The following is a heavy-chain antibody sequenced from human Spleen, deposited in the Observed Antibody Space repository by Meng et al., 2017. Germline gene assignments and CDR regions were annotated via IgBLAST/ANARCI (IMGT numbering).Heavy chain of an antibody. CDR1: GGSISSYY. V-gene: IGHV4-59*01. Sequence: ESLKISCTVSGGSISSYYWSWIRQPPGKGLEWIGYIYYSGSTNYNPSLKSRVTISVDTSKNQFSLKLSSVTAADTAVYYCAGLSPYYYYGMDVWGQGTTVTVSS. J-gene: IGHJ6*02. CDR3: AGLSPYYYYGMDV. CDR2: IYYSGST.